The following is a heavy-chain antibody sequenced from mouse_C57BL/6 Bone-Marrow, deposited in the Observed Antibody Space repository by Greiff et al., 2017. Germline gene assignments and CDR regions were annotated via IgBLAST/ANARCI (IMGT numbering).Heavy chain of an antibody. CDR3: ARNLDGSSYGYAMDY. D-gene: IGHD1-1*01. CDR2: IWTGGGT. CDR1: GFSLTSYA. J-gene: IGHJ4*01. Sequence: VKLVESGPGLVAPSQSLSITCTVSGFSLTSYAISWVRQPPGKGLEWLGVIWTGGGTNYNSALKSRLSISKDNSKSQVFLKMNSLQTDDTARYYCARNLDGSSYGYAMDYWGQGTSVTVSS. V-gene: IGHV2-9-1*01.